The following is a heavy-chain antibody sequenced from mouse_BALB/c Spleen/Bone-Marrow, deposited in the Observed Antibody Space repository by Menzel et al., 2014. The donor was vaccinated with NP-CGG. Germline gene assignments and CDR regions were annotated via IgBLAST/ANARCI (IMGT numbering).Heavy chain of an antibody. Sequence: EVQLQQSGGGLVQPGGSLKLSCAASGFTFSSYTMSWVRQTPEKRLEWVAYISNGGGSTYYPDTVKGRFTISRDNAKNILYLQMSSLKSEDTAMYYCARHVGNPYAMDYWGQGTSVTVSS. D-gene: IGHD3-1*01. CDR1: GFTFSSYT. J-gene: IGHJ4*01. CDR3: ARHVGNPYAMDY. CDR2: ISNGGGST. V-gene: IGHV5-12-2*01.